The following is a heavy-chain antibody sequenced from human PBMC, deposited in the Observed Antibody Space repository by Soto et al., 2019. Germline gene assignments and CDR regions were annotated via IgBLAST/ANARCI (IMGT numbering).Heavy chain of an antibody. D-gene: IGHD3-10*01. Sequence: PGGSLRLSCTASGFTFGDYAMSWFRQAPGKGLEWVGFIRSKLYDGTTEYAASAKGRFTISRDDSKSIAYLQMNSLKTEDTAVYYCAKDLFPMVRGASYYSYGMDVWGQGTTVTVSS. V-gene: IGHV3-49*03. CDR1: GFTFGDYA. CDR3: AKDLFPMVRGASYYSYGMDV. J-gene: IGHJ6*02. CDR2: IRSKLYDGTT.